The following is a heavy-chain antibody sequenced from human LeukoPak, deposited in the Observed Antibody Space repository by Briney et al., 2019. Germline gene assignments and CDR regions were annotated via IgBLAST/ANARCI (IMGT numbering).Heavy chain of an antibody. Sequence: QSGGSLRLSCAASGFTVSSNYMRWVCQAPGKGLEWVSVIYSGGSTYYADSVKGRFTISRDNSKNTLYLQMNSLRAEDTAVYYCARVRDSSGYFEYYYYYYGMDVWGQGTTVTVSS. CDR2: IYSGGST. V-gene: IGHV3-66*01. D-gene: IGHD3-22*01. CDR1: GFTVSSNY. CDR3: ARVRDSSGYFEYYYYYYGMDV. J-gene: IGHJ6*02.